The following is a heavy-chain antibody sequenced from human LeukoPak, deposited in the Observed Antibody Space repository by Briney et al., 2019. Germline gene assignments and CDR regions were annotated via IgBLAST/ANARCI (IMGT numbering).Heavy chain of an antibody. CDR3: ARRTMVEGAFDI. Sequence: GGSLRLSCAASGFTFSSYDMHWVRQATGKGLEWVSAIGTAGDTYYPGSVKGRFTISRENAKNSLYLQMNSLRAGDTAVYYCARRTMVEGAFDIWGQGQWSPSLQ. CDR2: IGTAGDT. D-gene: IGHD3-10*01. J-gene: IGHJ3*02. V-gene: IGHV3-13*01. CDR1: GFTFSSYD.